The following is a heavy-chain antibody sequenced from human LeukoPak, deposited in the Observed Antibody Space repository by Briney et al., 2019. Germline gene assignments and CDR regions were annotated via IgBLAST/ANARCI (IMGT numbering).Heavy chain of an antibody. CDR2: INHSGST. Sequence: SETLSLTCAVYGGSFSGYYWSWIRHPPRKGLEWIGEINHSGSTNYNPSPKSRVTISVDRSQNQFSLKLNSVTAADTAVYYCARQVLGYDSSGYYPQQPDYWGQGTLVTVSS. D-gene: IGHD3-22*01. CDR3: ARQVLGYDSSGYYPQQPDY. CDR1: GGSFSGYY. V-gene: IGHV4-34*01. J-gene: IGHJ4*02.